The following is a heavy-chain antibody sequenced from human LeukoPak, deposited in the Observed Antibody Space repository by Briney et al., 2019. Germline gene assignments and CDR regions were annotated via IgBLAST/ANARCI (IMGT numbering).Heavy chain of an antibody. Sequence: EASVTVSCTTSGYTFTNYGMHWVRQAPRQSLEWMGWINTGNGNTKSSQKFQDRVTLTRDTSASTAYTELNSLSSEDTAVYYCARVPLHDASGRYYPHWGQGTLVTVSS. D-gene: IGHD3-22*01. CDR2: INTGNGNT. CDR1: GYTFTNYG. J-gene: IGHJ1*01. CDR3: ARVPLHDASGRYYPH. V-gene: IGHV1-3*04.